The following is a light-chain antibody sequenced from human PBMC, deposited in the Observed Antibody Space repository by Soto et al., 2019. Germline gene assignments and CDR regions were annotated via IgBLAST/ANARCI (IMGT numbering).Light chain of an antibody. CDR1: SGSVSTSYY. Sequence: QTVVTQEPSFSVSPGGTVTLTCGLSSGSVSTSYYPSWYQQTPGQAPRTLLYSTNTRSSEVPDRFSGSILGNKAALTITGAQADDESDYYCVLYMGSGIWVFGGGTQLTVL. V-gene: IGLV8-61*01. CDR3: VLYMGSGIWV. CDR2: STN. J-gene: IGLJ3*02.